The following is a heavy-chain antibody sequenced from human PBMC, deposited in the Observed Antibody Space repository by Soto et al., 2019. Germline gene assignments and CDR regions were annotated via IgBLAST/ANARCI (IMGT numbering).Heavy chain of an antibody. D-gene: IGHD6-13*01. CDR3: ARWGIAAGDY. V-gene: IGHV3-33*01. CDR1: GFTFSSYG. J-gene: IGHJ4*02. CDR2: IWYAGSNK. Sequence: QVQLVESGGGVVQPGRSLRLSCAASGFTFSSYGMHWVRQAPGKGLEWVAVIWYAGSNKYYADSVKGRFTISRDNSKNRLYLQMNSLRAEDTAVYFFARWGIAAGDYWGQGTLVTVSS.